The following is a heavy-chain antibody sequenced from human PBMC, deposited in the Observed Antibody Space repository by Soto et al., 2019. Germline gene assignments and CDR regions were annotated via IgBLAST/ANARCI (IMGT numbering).Heavy chain of an antibody. J-gene: IGHJ4*02. CDR3: ARDRYSSGWYDLDY. V-gene: IGHV3-33*01. CDR2: ILYDGSTK. D-gene: IGHD6-19*01. CDR1: GFTFSSYG. Sequence: QVQLVESGGGVVQPGRSLRLSCAASGFTFSSYGMHWVRQAPGKGLEWVAVILYDGSTKYYADSVKGRFTISRDNSKNTLYLQLNSRRFEDTAVYYCARDRYSSGWYDLDYWGQGTLFTVSS.